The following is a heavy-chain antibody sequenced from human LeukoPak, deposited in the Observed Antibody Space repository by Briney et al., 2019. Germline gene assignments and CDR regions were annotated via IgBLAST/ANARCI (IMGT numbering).Heavy chain of an antibody. CDR3: ARRLSTWSEGWFDP. CDR2: INPNSGGP. J-gene: IGHJ5*02. D-gene: IGHD6-13*01. V-gene: IGHV1-2*02. Sequence: ASVKVSCKASGYTFIDYYIHWVRQAPGQGLEWMGWINPNSGGPYYAQKFQGRVTITRDTSINTAYMELSGLTSDDTAVYYCARRLSTWSEGWFDPWGQGTLVTVSS. CDR1: GYTFIDYY.